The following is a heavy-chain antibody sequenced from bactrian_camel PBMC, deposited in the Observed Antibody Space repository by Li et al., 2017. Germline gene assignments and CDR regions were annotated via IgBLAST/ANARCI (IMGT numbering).Heavy chain of an antibody. D-gene: IGHD2*01. Sequence: VQLVESGGLSVQAGGSLRLSCAASRYTHCSYCMGWFRQAPGKERQGVAAIYRSTLSTTYTDSVTGRFAISRDNDKNTLFLQMNALKPEDTAMYYCATTQGGELCSSSNWKYIFDVFGQGTQVTVS. J-gene: IGHJ4*01. V-gene: IGHV3S42*01. CDR1: RYTHCSYC. CDR2: IYRSTLST.